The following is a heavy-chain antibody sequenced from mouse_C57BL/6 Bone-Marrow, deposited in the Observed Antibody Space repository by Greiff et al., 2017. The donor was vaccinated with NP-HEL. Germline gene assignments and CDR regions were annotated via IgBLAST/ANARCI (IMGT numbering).Heavy chain of an antibody. D-gene: IGHD1-2*01. CDR1: GFTFSDYY. J-gene: IGHJ2*01. V-gene: IGHV5-12*01. Sequence: DVKLVESGGGLVQPGGSLKLSCAASGFTFSDYYMYWDRQTPEKRLEWVAYISNGGGSTYYPDTVKGRFTISRDNAKNTLYLQMSRLKSEDTAMYYCARQGRPTTAFDYWGQGTTLTVSS. CDR2: ISNGGGST. CDR3: ARQGRPTTAFDY.